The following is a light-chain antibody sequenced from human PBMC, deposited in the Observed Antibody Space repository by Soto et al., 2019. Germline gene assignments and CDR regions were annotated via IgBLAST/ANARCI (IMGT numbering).Light chain of an antibody. CDR2: AAS. J-gene: IGKJ1*01. V-gene: IGKV1-39*01. CDR3: QQSYSTPPWT. Sequence: DIQMTQSPSSLSASVGDRVTITCRASQSISSYLNWYQQKPGKAPKLLIYAASSLQSGVPSRFSGSGSGTDFPITISSLQNEDFAPYSCQQSYSTPPWTCGQGTKVEIK. CDR1: QSISSY.